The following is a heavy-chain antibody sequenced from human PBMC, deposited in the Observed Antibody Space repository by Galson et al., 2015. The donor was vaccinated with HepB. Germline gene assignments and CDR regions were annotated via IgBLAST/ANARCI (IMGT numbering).Heavy chain of an antibody. Sequence: SLRLSCAASGFTFSSYSMNWVRQAPGKGLEWVAVISYDGSNKYYADSVKGRFTISRDNSKNTLYLQMNSLRAEDTAVYYCAKEYGDYDYYYGMDVWGQGTTVTVSS. V-gene: IGHV3-30*18. CDR1: GFTFSSYS. CDR2: ISYDGSNK. D-gene: IGHD4-17*01. J-gene: IGHJ6*02. CDR3: AKEYGDYDYYYGMDV.